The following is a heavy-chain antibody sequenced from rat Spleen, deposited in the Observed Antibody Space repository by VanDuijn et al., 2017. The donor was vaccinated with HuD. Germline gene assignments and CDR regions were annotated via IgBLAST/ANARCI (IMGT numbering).Heavy chain of an antibody. V-gene: IGHV5-27*01. Sequence: EVQLVESGGGLVQPGRSLKLSCAASGFTFSYYDMAWVRQPPTRGLEWVATISPSGTTTYYRDSVKGRFTVSRDTAKSILYLQMDRLRSEDTATYYCTREQLRNWGQGVLVTVSS. CDR1: GFTFSYYD. CDR3: TREQLRN. D-gene: IGHD1-11*01. J-gene: IGHJ2*01. CDR2: ISPSGTTT.